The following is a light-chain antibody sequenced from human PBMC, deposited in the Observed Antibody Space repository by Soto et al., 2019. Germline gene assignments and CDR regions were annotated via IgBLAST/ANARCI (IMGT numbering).Light chain of an antibody. V-gene: IGLV2-14*01. CDR3: SSYTSSSTPYV. Sequence: VLTQPASVSGSPGQSITISCTGTSSDVGGYNYVSRYQQHPGKAPKLMIYDASNRPSGVSNRFSGSKSGNTASLTISVLQAEDEADYYCSSYTSSSTPYVFGTGTKVTVL. CDR1: SSDVGGYNY. CDR2: DAS. J-gene: IGLJ1*01.